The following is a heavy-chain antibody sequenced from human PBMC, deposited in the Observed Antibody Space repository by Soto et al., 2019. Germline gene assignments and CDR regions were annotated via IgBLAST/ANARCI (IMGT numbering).Heavy chain of an antibody. Sequence: SYTLSLTCTDSGGSIRNYYWSWIRQPPRKGLEWIVYIYYSGSTNYNPSLKSRVTISVDTSKNQFSLKLSSVTAADTAVYYCVRTNYFDYWGQGTLVTVS. D-gene: IGHD4-17*01. J-gene: IGHJ4*02. CDR2: IYYSGST. V-gene: IGHV4-59*08. CDR1: GGSIRNYY. CDR3: VRTNYFDY.